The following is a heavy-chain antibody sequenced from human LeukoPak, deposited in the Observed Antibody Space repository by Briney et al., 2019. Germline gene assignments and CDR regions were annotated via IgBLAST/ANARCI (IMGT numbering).Heavy chain of an antibody. Sequence: SETLSLTCTVSGGSISSGGYYWSWIRQHPGKGLEWIGYIYYSGSTYYNPSLKSRVTISVDTSKNQFSLKLSSVTAADTAVYYCARDTGIAAAGTSHPVWWFDPWGQGTLATVSS. CDR2: IYYSGST. CDR1: GGSISSGGYY. J-gene: IGHJ5*02. CDR3: ARDTGIAAAGTSHPVWWFDP. V-gene: IGHV4-31*03. D-gene: IGHD6-13*01.